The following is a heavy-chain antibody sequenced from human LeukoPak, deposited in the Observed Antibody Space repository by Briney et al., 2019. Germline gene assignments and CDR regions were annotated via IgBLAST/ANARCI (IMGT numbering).Heavy chain of an antibody. J-gene: IGHJ4*02. Sequence: ASVKVSCKASGYTFSTYGISWVRQAPGQGLEWMGWISTYNGNTNYAQKLQGRVTMTTDTSTSTAYMELRSLRSDDTAVYYCAGGSTADIDYWGQGTLVTVSS. CDR3: AGGSTADIDY. V-gene: IGHV1-18*01. CDR1: GYTFSTYG. CDR2: ISTYNGNT. D-gene: IGHD6-25*01.